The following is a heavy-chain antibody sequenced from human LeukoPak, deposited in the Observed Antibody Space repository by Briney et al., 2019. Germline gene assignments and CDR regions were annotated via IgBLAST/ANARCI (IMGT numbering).Heavy chain of an antibody. V-gene: IGHV4-39*07. CDR2: IYYSGST. D-gene: IGHD2-15*01. CDR3: ARRTCSGGSCYFPTPDFDY. Sequence: SETLSLTCTVSGGSISSSSYYWGWIRQPPGKGLEWIGSIYYSGSTYYSPSLKSRVTISVDTSKNQFSLKLSSVTAADTAVYYCARRTCSGGSCYFPTPDFDYWGQGTLVTVSS. CDR1: GGSISSSSYY. J-gene: IGHJ4*02.